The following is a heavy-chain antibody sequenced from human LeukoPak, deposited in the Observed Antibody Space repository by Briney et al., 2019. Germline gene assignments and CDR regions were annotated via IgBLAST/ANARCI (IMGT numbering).Heavy chain of an antibody. CDR3: ARHTPGVPVSLDY. Sequence: GESLKISCKGSGYSVTSYWIGWVRQMPGKGLEWMGIIYPGDSDTRYSASFQGQVTISADKSISTAYLQWSSLKASDTAMYYCARHTPGVPVSLDYWGQGTLVTVSS. J-gene: IGHJ4*02. D-gene: IGHD3-10*01. CDR2: IYPGDSDT. V-gene: IGHV5-51*01. CDR1: GYSVTSYW.